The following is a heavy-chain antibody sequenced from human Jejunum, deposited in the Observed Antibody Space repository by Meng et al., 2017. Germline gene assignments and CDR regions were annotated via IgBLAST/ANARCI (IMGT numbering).Heavy chain of an antibody. CDR3: ARDTAGFGP. CDR2: IFYSGTT. J-gene: IGHJ5*02. Sequence: QLHLKESGPGRVKPSGTLSLTCAVSGGSISTAGYYWGWIRQSPGKGLEWIGSIFYSGTTYYNPSLKSRVTISIDTSKNQFSLKMNSVTAADTAVYYCARDTAGFGPWGQGTLVTVSS. D-gene: IGHD6-13*01. CDR1: GGSISTAGYY. V-gene: IGHV4-39*07.